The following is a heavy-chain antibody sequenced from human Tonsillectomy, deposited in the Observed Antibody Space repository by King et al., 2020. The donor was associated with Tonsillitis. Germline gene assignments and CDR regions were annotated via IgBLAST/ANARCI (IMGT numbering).Heavy chain of an antibody. CDR1: GYTFTNYA. V-gene: IGHV1-3*01. D-gene: IGHD3-22*01. CDR3: ARDYYDRSAYYL. Sequence: QSQLVQSGAEVKKPGASLNVSCKASGYTFTNYAIHWVRQAPGHRLEWLGWINAGNANTKYSKNFQGRLTITRDTSASTAFMELSSLRSEDTAVYYCARDYYDRSAYYLWGQGTLVTVSS. CDR2: INAGNANT. J-gene: IGHJ4*02.